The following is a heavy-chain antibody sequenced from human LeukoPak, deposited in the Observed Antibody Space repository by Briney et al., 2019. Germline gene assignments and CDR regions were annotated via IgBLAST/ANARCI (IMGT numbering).Heavy chain of an antibody. V-gene: IGHV3-48*03. Sequence: GGSLRLSCAASGFTFSSYDLNWVRRAPGKGLEWVSYIVGNGLTIYYADSVKGRFTISRDNAKNSLYLQMNSLRAEDTAVYYCVRKLTGTTFFDFWGQGTLVTVSS. D-gene: IGHD1-1*01. J-gene: IGHJ4*02. CDR3: VRKLTGTTFFDF. CDR1: GFTFSSYD. CDR2: IVGNGLTI.